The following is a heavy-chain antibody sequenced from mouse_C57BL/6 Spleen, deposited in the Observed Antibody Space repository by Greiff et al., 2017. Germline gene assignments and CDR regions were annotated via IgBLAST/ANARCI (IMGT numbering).Heavy chain of an antibody. CDR2: IDPEDGET. J-gene: IGHJ4*01. V-gene: IGHV14-2*01. Sequence: EVQLQQSGAELVKPGASVKLSCTASGFNIKDYYMHWVKQRTEQGLEWIGRIDPEDGETKYAPKFQGKATITADTSTNPAYLQLSSLTSEDTAVYYCVRGAQATPYAMDYWGQGTSVTVSS. CDR1: GFNIKDYY. CDR3: VRGAQATPYAMDY. D-gene: IGHD3-2*02.